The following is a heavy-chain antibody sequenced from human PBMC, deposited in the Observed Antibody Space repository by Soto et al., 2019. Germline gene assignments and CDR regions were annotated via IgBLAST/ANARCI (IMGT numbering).Heavy chain of an antibody. CDR1: GGSISSYY. CDR3: ARVPVSMAVAVYGFYT. CDR2: IYYSGST. D-gene: IGHD6-19*01. V-gene: IGHV4-59*08. Sequence: SETLSLTCTVSGGSISSYYWSWIRQPPGKGLEWIGYIYYSGSTNYNPSLKSRVTISVDTSKNRFSLKLSSVTAADTAVYYCARVPVSMAVAVYGFYTWGQGTPVTFAS. J-gene: IGHJ5*02.